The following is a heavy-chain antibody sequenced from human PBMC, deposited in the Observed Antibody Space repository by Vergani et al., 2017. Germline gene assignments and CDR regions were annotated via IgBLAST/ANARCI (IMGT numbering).Heavy chain of an antibody. CDR3: ASAYSSSWYGSGDDY. CDR1: GYTFTGYY. Sequence: QVQLVQSGAEVKKPGASVKVSCKASGYTFTGYYMHWVRQAPGQGLEWMGWINPNSGGTNYAQKFQGRVTMSRDTSISPGYMELSRLRSDDTAVYYCASAYSSSWYGSGDDYWGQGTLVTVSS. V-gene: IGHV1-2*02. D-gene: IGHD6-13*01. CDR2: INPNSGGT. J-gene: IGHJ4*02.